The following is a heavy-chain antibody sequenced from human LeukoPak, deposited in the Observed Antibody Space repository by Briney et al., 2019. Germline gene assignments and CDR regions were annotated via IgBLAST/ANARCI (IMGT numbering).Heavy chain of an antibody. D-gene: IGHD3-9*01. Sequence: SSETLSLTCAVYGGSVCAYYWNRIRQPPGKGLEWIGEIDHSGSTNYNPSLKSRLTISVDTSKNQFSLKLSSVTAADTAVYYCARGRRPQGRYFDWLSDTFDLWGQGTMVTVSS. CDR2: IDHSGST. V-gene: IGHV4-34*01. CDR3: ARGRRPQGRYFDWLSDTFDL. J-gene: IGHJ3*01. CDR1: GGSVCAYY.